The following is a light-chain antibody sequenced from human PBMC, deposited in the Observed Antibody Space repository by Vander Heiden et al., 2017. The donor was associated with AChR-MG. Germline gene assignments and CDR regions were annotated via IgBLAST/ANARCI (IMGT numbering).Light chain of an antibody. CDR2: EVN. V-gene: IGLV2-8*01. CDR1: SSDVGAYNY. Sequence: QSALTQPPSASGSPGQSITISCTGTSSDVGAYNYVSWYQQVPGKAPKVIIYEVNKRPTGGPDRFSGSKSGNTASLTVAGLQAEDEADYYCSSYAGNNIIIFGGGTKLTVL. J-gene: IGLJ2*01. CDR3: SSYAGNNIII.